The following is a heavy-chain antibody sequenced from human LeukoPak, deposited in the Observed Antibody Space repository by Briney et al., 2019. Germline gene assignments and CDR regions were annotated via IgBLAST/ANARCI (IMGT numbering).Heavy chain of an antibody. Sequence: SETLSLTCTVSGGTMSSTGICWGRIRQPPGKGLEWIGSFYYTGTIFYSPSLESRVTISIDTSKNQFSLKIRSVTAADTAVYYSAIQREVPIRAGWYFDLWGRGALVTVSS. D-gene: IGHD6-19*01. CDR3: AIQREVPIRAGWYFDL. CDR1: GGTMSSTGIC. V-gene: IGHV4-39*01. CDR2: FYYTGTI. J-gene: IGHJ2*01.